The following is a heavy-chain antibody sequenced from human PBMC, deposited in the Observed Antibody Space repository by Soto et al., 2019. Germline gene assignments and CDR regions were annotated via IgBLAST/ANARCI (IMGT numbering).Heavy chain of an antibody. J-gene: IGHJ4*02. Sequence: QVQLQQWGAGLLKPSETLSLTCAVYGGSFSGYYWSWIRQPPGKGLERIGEINHSGSTNYNPSLKSRVTISVDTSKNQFSLKLSSVAAADTAVYYCARGGYGEVDYWGQGTLVTVSS. V-gene: IGHV4-34*01. CDR3: ARGGYGEVDY. D-gene: IGHD4-17*01. CDR2: INHSGST. CDR1: GGSFSGYY.